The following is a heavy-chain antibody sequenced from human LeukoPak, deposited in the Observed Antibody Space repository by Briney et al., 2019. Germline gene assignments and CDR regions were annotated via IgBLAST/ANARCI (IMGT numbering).Heavy chain of an antibody. D-gene: IGHD6-19*01. CDR1: GFTFSSYW. CDR3: ARVSIAVAVHFDY. CDR2: INSDGSST. Sequence: GGSLRLSCAASGFTFSSYWMHWVRQAPGKGLVWVSRINSDGSSTSYADSVKGRFTISRDNAKNTLYLQMNSLRAEDTAVYYCARVSIAVAVHFDYWGHGTLVTVSS. J-gene: IGHJ4*01. V-gene: IGHV3-74*01.